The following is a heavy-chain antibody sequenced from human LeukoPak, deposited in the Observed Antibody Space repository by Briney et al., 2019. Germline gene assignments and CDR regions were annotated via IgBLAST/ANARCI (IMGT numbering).Heavy chain of an antibody. CDR1: GFIVSSDY. CDR2: IYSDGNT. Sequence: GGSLRLSCAASGFIVSSDYMSWVRRAPGKGLEWVSVIYSDGNTYYADSVKGRFTISRDNSKNTLYLQMNSLRADDTAVYYCARAAWDYWGQGTLVTVSS. V-gene: IGHV3-53*01. CDR3: ARAAWDY. J-gene: IGHJ4*02.